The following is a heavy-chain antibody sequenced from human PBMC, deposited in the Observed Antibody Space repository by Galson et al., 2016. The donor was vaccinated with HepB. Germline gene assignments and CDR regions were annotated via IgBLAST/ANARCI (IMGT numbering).Heavy chain of an antibody. CDR1: GFKFTDYN. D-gene: IGHD1-1*01. V-gene: IGHV3-11*06. CDR3: ATQQLVL. CDR2: INRGGTFT. J-gene: IGHJ4*02. Sequence: SLRLSCAASGFKFTDYNMTWIRQAPGKGLEWLSYINRGGTFTHYADSVRGRFTISRDNARNSLYLQMSNLRAGDTATYYCATQQLVLCGPGTQVIVSS.